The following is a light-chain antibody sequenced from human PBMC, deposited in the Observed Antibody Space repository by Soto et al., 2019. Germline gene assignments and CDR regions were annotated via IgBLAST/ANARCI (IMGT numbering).Light chain of an antibody. CDR1: QSVSSNF. J-gene: IGKJ1*01. CDR2: GAS. CDR3: QQYDSSPVT. Sequence: EIVLTQSPGTLSLSPGERATLSCRASQSVSSNFLAWYQQKPGQAPRLLIYGASSRATGIPDRFSGSGSGTAFTLTISRLEPKDFAVYYCQQYDSSPVTFGQGTEVEIK. V-gene: IGKV3-20*01.